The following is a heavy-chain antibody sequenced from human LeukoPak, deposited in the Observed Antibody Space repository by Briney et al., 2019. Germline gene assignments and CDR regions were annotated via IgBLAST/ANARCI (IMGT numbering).Heavy chain of an antibody. D-gene: IGHD2-2*02. CDR3: ARACSSTSCHSGVLFDH. J-gene: IGHJ4*02. CDR1: GFTFSDYY. V-gene: IGHV3-11*01. Sequence: GGSLRLSCAASGFTFSDYYMGWIRQAPGKGLEWVSYITTSGGTIYYADSVKGRFTISRDNAKNSVYLQMNSLRAEDTAVYYCARACSSTSCHSGVLFDHWGQGTLVTVSS. CDR2: ITTSGGTI.